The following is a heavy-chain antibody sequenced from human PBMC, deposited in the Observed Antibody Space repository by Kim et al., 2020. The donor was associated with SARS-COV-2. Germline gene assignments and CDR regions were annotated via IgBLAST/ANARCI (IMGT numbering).Heavy chain of an antibody. CDR3: ARPRGPYGSNWYWFDP. D-gene: IGHD6-13*01. CDR2: INAGNGNT. V-gene: IGHV1-3*01. Sequence: ASVKVSCKASGYVFTDFAIHWLRQAPGQRLEWLGWINAGNGNTKYSQKFQDRVSITRNKIANTAYMELSSLSSDDTAVYYCARPRGPYGSNWYWFDPWGQGTRVTVSS. J-gene: IGHJ5*01. CDR1: GYVFTDFA.